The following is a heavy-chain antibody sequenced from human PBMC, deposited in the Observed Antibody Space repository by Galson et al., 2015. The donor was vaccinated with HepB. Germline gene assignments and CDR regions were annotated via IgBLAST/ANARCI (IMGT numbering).Heavy chain of an antibody. V-gene: IGHV3-11*01. CDR3: ARERWGMVRGVITTCYYYGMDV. D-gene: IGHD3-10*01. CDR1: GFTFSDYY. Sequence: SLRLSCAASGFTFSDYYMSWIRQAPGKGLEWVSYISSSGSTIYYADSVKGRFTISRDNAKNSLYLQMNSLRAEDTAVYYCARERWGMVRGVITTCYYYGMDVWGQGTTVTVSS. CDR2: ISSSGSTI. J-gene: IGHJ6*02.